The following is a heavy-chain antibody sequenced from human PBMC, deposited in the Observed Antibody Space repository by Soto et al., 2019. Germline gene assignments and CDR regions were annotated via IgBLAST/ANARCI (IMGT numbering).Heavy chain of an antibody. V-gene: IGHV3-48*01. CDR2: ISSSSSTI. CDR1: GFTFSSYS. CDR3: ARADRGYAHGYYYYGMGV. J-gene: IGHJ6*02. Sequence: EVQLVESGGGLVQPGGSLRLSCAASGFTFSSYSMNWVRQAPGKGLEWVSYISSSSSTIYYADSVKGRFTISRDNAKDSLELRVNSLRAEDTAVYCCARADRGYAHGYYYYGMGVWGQGTTVSVSS. D-gene: IGHD5-12*01.